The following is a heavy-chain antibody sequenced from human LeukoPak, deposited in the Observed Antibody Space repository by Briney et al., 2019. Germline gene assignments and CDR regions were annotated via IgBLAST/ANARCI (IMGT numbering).Heavy chain of an antibody. CDR3: ARGILESDYGFDY. Sequence: GESLEISCKGSGYSFTSYWIGWVRQMPGKGLEWMGIIYPGDSDTRYSPSFQGQVTISADKSISTAYLQWSSLKASDTAMYYCARGILESDYGFDYWGQGTLVTVSS. D-gene: IGHD4-17*01. V-gene: IGHV5-51*01. J-gene: IGHJ4*02. CDR1: GYSFTSYW. CDR2: IYPGDSDT.